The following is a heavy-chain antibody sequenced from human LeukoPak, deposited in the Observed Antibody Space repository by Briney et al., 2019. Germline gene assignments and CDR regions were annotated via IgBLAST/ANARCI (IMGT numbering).Heavy chain of an antibody. J-gene: IGHJ4*02. CDR3: AGGGLGGITAYSNYLFDY. Sequence: PSETLSLTCTVSGGSISNYYWSWIRQPPGEGLEWIGYIYYSGSTNYNPSLKSRVTMSIDTSKNQFSLNLTSVTATDTAVYYCAGGGLGGITAYSNYLFDYWGQGTLVTVSS. CDR2: IYYSGST. V-gene: IGHV4-59*08. CDR1: GGSISNYY. D-gene: IGHD4-11*01.